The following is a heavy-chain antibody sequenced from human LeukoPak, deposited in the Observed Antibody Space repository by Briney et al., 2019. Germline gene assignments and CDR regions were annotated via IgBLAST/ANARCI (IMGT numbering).Heavy chain of an antibody. J-gene: IGHJ4*02. V-gene: IGHV5-51*01. D-gene: IGHD2-15*01. CDR2: IYPGDSDT. CDR1: GYSFTSYW. Sequence: GASLQISCKGSGYSFTSYWIGWVRQMPGKGLEWMGIIYPGDSDTRYSPSFQGQVTISADKSISTAYLQWSSLKASDTAMYYCARPGYCSGGSCYSVGSGIGYWGQGTLVTVSS. CDR3: ARPGYCSGGSCYSVGSGIGY.